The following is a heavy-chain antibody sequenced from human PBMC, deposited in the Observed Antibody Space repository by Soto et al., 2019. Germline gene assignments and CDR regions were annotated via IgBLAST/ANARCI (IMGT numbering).Heavy chain of an antibody. D-gene: IGHD4-17*01. CDR1: GFTFSSYS. J-gene: IGHJ5*02. V-gene: IGHV3-48*02. CDR2: ISSSSSTI. Sequence: EVQLVESGGGLVQPGGSLRLSCAASGFTFSSYSMNWVRQAPGKGQEWVSYISSSSSTIYYADSVKGRFTISRDNAKNSLYLQMNSLRDEDTAVYYCARENYGDYLTWFDPWGQGTLVTVYS. CDR3: ARENYGDYLTWFDP.